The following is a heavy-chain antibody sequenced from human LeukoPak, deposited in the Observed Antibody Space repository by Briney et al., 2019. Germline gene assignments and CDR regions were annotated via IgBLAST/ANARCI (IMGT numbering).Heavy chain of an antibody. J-gene: IGHJ4*02. CDR1: GDSISSSSYY. V-gene: IGHV4-39*01. D-gene: IGHD4-17*01. CDR2: IYYSGST. CDR3: ARPYGAAGLD. Sequence: PSETLSLTCTVSGDSISSSSYYWGWIRQPPGKGLEWIGSIYYSGSTYYNPSLKGRVTISVDTSKNQFSLKLSSVTAADTAVYYCARPYGAAGLDWGQGTLVTVSS.